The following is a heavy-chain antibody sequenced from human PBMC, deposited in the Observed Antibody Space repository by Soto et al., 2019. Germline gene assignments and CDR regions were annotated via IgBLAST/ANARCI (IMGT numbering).Heavy chain of an antibody. CDR1: GDSINNGEYY. Sequence: QVQLQESGPGLLKPSQTLSLTCNVSGDSINNGEYYWSWFRQPPGKGLEWIGYIYYNEVTYYNPSLKRRPTISLETSKNQFALQLTSVTAADTAVYYCARDHTVTTGAFDIWGAGTMVTVSS. V-gene: IGHV4-30-4*01. J-gene: IGHJ3*02. CDR3: ARDHTVTTGAFDI. CDR2: IYYNEVT. D-gene: IGHD4-17*01.